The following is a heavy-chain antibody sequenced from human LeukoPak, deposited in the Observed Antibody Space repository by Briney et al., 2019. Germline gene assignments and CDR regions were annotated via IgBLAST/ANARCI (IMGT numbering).Heavy chain of an antibody. CDR3: AREGISGSRAFDI. D-gene: IGHD2/OR15-2a*01. CDR1: GGSISSYY. J-gene: IGHJ3*02. CDR2: IYYSGST. V-gene: IGHV4-59*01. Sequence: SETLSLTCTVSGGSISSYYWSWIRQPPGKGLEWIGYIYYSGSTNYNLSLKSRVTISVDTSKNQFSLKLSSVTAADTAVYYCAREGISGSRAFDIWGQGTMVTVSS.